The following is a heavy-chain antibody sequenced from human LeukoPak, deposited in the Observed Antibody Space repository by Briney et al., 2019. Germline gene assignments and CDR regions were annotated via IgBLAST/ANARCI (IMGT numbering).Heavy chain of an antibody. CDR3: VSSEYIVVVPGNYFDC. CDR2: IIPIFGTA. J-gene: IGHJ4*02. Sequence: EASVKVSCKASGGTFSSYAISWVRQAPGQGLEWMGGIIPIFGTANYAQKFQGRVTITADESTSTAYMELSSLRSEDTAVYYCVSSEYIVVVPGNYFDCWGQVTLVTVST. CDR1: GGTFSSYA. D-gene: IGHD2-2*01. V-gene: IGHV1-69*01.